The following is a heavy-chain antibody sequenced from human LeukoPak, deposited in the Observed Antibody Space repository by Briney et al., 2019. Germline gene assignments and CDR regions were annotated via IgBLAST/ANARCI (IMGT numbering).Heavy chain of an antibody. Sequence: GGSLRLSCAASGFTFSSYEMNWVRQAPGKGLEWVANTKQDETEKHYADSVKGRFTISRDNAQNSLYLQMNSLRAEDTAVYFCARNRQWLLADYWGQGTVVTVSS. J-gene: IGHJ4*02. V-gene: IGHV3-7*04. CDR2: TKQDETEK. CDR1: GFTFSSYE. CDR3: ARNRQWLLADY. D-gene: IGHD3-22*01.